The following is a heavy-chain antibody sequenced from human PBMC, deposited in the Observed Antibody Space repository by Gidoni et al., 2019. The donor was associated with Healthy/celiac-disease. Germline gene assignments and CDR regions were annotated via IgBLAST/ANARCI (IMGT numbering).Heavy chain of an antibody. CDR3: ARVAANGD. Sequence: VHLQESGPGLVETFGTLSLTCAVSGGSISSSNWWSWVREPPGKGREWSGEIYHSGSTNYNPTLKSRVTISVDKSKNQFSLKLGSVTAADTAVYDCARVAANGDWGQGTLVTVSS. J-gene: IGHJ4*02. CDR2: IYHSGST. D-gene: IGHD2-15*01. V-gene: IGHV4-4*02. CDR1: GGSISSSNW.